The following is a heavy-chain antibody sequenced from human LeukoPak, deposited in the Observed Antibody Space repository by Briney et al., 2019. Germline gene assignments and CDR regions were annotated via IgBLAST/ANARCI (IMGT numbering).Heavy chain of an antibody. CDR1: GFTFSSYA. CDR3: AKDHRGRRQASGSYYTSGAFDI. V-gene: IGHV3-23*01. CDR2: ISGSGGST. D-gene: IGHD3-10*01. J-gene: IGHJ3*02. Sequence: PGGSLRLSCAASGFTFSSYAMSWVRQAPGRGLEWVSAISGSGGSTYYADSVKGRFTISRDNSKNTLYLQMNSLRAEDTAVYYCAKDHRGRRQASGSYYTSGAFDIWGQGTMVTVSS.